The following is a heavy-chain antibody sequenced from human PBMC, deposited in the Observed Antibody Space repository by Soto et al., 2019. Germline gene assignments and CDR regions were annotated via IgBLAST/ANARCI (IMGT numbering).Heavy chain of an antibody. CDR2: ISAYNGNT. D-gene: IGHD2-15*01. CDR3: ARDDPGGPNWFDP. CDR1: GCTFTSYG. V-gene: IGHV1-18*01. Sequence: ASVKVSCKASGCTFTSYGISLVRQAPGQGLEWMGWISAYNGNTNYAQKLQGRVTMTTDTSTSTAYMELRSLRSDDTAVYYCARDDPGGPNWFDPWGQGTLVTVPQ. J-gene: IGHJ5*02.